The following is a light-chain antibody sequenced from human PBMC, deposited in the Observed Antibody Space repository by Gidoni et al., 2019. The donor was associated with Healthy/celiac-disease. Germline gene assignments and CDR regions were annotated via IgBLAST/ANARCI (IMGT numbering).Light chain of an antibody. J-gene: IGKJ5*01. CDR1: QSDSSY. Sequence: EIVFTQSPATLSLSQGDRATLSCSASQSDSSYLAWYQQKPGQAPRLLIYDASNRATGIPARLSGSGSGTDFTLTISSLEPEDFAVYYCQQRSNWPPITFGQGTRLEIK. CDR2: DAS. V-gene: IGKV3-11*01. CDR3: QQRSNWPPIT.